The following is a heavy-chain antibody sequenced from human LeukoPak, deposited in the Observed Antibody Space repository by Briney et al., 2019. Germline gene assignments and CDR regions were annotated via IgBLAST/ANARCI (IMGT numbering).Heavy chain of an antibody. Sequence: GGSLRLSCAASGFIFSTYEMNWVRQAPGKGPEWVSLIYSGDITYYADSVKGRFTISRDNSKNTLYLQMHSLRAEDTAVYYCRGDSSYWGQGTLVTVSS. J-gene: IGHJ4*02. CDR3: RGDSSY. D-gene: IGHD2-21*01. V-gene: IGHV3-53*01. CDR1: GFIFSTYE. CDR2: IYSGDIT.